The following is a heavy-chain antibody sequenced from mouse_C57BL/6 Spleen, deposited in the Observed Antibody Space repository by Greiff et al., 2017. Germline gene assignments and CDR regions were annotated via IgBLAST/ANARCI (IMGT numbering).Heavy chain of an antibody. CDR3: GRGDYYGSSYLFAY. Sequence: QVQLQQPGAELVRPGSSVKLSCKASGYTFTSYWMHWVKQRPIQGLEWIGNIDPSDSETHYNQKFKDKATLTVDKSSSTAYMQLISLTSEDSAVYYCGRGDYYGSSYLFAYWGQGTLVTVSA. J-gene: IGHJ3*01. V-gene: IGHV1-52*01. CDR2: IDPSDSET. CDR1: GYTFTSYW. D-gene: IGHD1-1*01.